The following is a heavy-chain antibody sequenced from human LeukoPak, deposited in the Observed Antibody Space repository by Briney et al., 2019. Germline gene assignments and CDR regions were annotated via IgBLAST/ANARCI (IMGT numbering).Heavy chain of an antibody. V-gene: IGHV1-2*04. CDR3: ARGGTSGSRYWFDP. CDR2: INPNSGGT. J-gene: IGHJ5*02. Sequence: ASVKVSCKASGYTFTGYYMHWVRQASGQGLEWMGWINPNSGGTNYAQKFQGWDTMTRDTSISTAYMELSRLRSDDTAVYYCARGGTSGSRYWFDPWGQGTLVTVSS. D-gene: IGHD1-26*01. CDR1: GYTFTGYY.